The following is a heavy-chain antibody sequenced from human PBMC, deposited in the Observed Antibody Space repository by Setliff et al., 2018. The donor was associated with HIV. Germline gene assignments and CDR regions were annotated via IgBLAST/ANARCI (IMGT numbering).Heavy chain of an antibody. V-gene: IGHV4-59*11. D-gene: IGHD3-10*01. CDR1: GGSISSHY. J-gene: IGHJ3*02. CDR2: IYYSGST. CDR3: ARRVLWFGEVGAFDI. Sequence: SETLSLTCTVSGGSISSHYWSWIRQPPGKGLEWIGYIYYSGSTNYNPSLKSRVTISVDTSKNQFSLKLSSVTAADTAVYYCARRVLWFGEVGAFDIWGQGTMVTVSS.